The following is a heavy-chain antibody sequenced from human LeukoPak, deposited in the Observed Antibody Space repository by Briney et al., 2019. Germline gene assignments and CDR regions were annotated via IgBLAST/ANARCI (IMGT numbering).Heavy chain of an antibody. Sequence: GGSLRLSCTASGLTFSTSGFNWVRQAPGKGLEWVASIGPTGSDRYHADSIKGRFTISRDNANNFLYLQMNSLRAEDTAVYYCATETNGRHYDYWGQGTLLTVSS. CDR2: IGPTGSDR. CDR3: ATETNGRHYDY. CDR1: GLTFSTSG. V-gene: IGHV3-21*06. J-gene: IGHJ4*02. D-gene: IGHD1-14*01.